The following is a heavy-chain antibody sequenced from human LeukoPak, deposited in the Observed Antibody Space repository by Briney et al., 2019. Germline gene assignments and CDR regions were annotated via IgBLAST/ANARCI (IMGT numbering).Heavy chain of an antibody. CDR2: IYSGGST. CDR3: ARGPTYYYDSSGYSDY. J-gene: IGHJ4*02. D-gene: IGHD3-22*01. CDR1: GFTVSSNY. Sequence: GGSLRLSCAASGFTVSSNYMSWVRQAPGKGLGWVSVIYSGGSTYYADSVKGRFTISRDNSKNTLYLQMNSLRAEDTAVYYCARGPTYYYDSSGYSDYWGQGTLVTVSS. V-gene: IGHV3-53*01.